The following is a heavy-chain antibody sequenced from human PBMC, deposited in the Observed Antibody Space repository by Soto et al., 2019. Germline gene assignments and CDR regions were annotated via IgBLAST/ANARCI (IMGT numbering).Heavy chain of an antibody. CDR1: GFTFSSYS. V-gene: IGHV3-48*01. CDR2: ISSSSSTI. Sequence: EVQLVESGGGLVQPGGSLRLSCAASGFTFSSYSMNWVRQAPGKGLGWVSYISSSSSTIYYALSVKGRFTISRDNPKNSLYLPMNSLSPHDTAVYYCAREVSSSWSPDLFDYCGQGTLVTLSS. D-gene: IGHD6-13*01. CDR3: AREVSSSWSPDLFDY. J-gene: IGHJ4*02.